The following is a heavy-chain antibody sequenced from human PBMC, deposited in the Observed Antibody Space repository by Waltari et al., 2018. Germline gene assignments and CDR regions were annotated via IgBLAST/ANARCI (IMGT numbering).Heavy chain of an antibody. V-gene: IGHV4-30-4*01. J-gene: IGHJ6*02. Sequence: QVQLQESGPGLVKPSQTLSLTCTVSGGSISSRSFYWSWVRQPQGKGLEWIGYVYSIVSTYYNPSLMTRVDISKHTSTNQFSLKLTAVTAADTAVYYCARVTAVTGTGGMDVWGQGTTVIVSS. D-gene: IGHD6-19*01. CDR2: VYSIVST. CDR3: ARVTAVTGTGGMDV. CDR1: GGSISSRSFY.